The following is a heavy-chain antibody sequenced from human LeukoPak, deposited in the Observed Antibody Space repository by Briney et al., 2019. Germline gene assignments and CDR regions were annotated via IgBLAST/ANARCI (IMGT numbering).Heavy chain of an antibody. D-gene: IGHD3-22*01. J-gene: IGHJ4*01. V-gene: IGHV4-34*01. CDR1: GGSFSGYY. Sequence: SETLSLTCAVYGGSFSGYYWSWIRQPPGKGLEWIGEINHSGSTNYNPSLKSRVTISVDTSKNQFSLKLSSVTAADTAVYYCARGPHTGVNYYDSSGYYYWGHGTLVTVSS. CDR2: INHSGST. CDR3: ARGPHTGVNYYDSSGYYY.